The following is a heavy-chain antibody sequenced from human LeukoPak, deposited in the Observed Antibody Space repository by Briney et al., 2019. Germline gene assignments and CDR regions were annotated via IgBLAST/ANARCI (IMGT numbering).Heavy chain of an antibody. D-gene: IGHD6-19*01. V-gene: IGHV4-4*07. CDR1: GGSISSYY. Sequence: PSETLSLTCTVSGGSISSYYWSWIRQPAGKGLEWIGRIYTSGSINYNPSLKSRVTMSVDTSKNQFSLKLSSVTAADTAVYYCARDADPRDSSGWYYFDYWGQGTLVTVSS. CDR3: ARDADPRDSSGWYYFDY. CDR2: IYTSGSI. J-gene: IGHJ4*02.